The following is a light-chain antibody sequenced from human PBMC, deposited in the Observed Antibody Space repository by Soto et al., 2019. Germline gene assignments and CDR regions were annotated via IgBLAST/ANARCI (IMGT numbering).Light chain of an antibody. J-gene: IGLJ1*01. CDR2: EVS. CDR3: SSYTSSSTL. V-gene: IGLV2-14*01. CDR1: SSDVGSYNY. Sequence: QPALAQPASVSGSPGQSITISCTGTSSDVGSYNYVSWYQQHPGKAPKLMIYEVSDRPSGISSRFSGSKSGNTASLTISGLQTEDEADYYFSSYTSSSTLFGTGTKVTVL.